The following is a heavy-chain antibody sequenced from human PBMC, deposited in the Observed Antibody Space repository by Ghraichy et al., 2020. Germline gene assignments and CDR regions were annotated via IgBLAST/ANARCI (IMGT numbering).Heavy chain of an antibody. V-gene: IGHV3-74*01. CDR3: ARDLGFTSIFGVYGMDV. CDR1: GFTFSSYW. CDR2: INSDGRST. J-gene: IGHJ6*02. D-gene: IGHD3-3*01. Sequence: GGSLRLSCAASGFTFSSYWMHWVRQAPGKGLVWVSRINSDGRSTSYADSVKGRFTISRDNAKNTLYLQMNSLRAEDTAVYYCARDLGFTSIFGVYGMDVWGQGTTVTVSS.